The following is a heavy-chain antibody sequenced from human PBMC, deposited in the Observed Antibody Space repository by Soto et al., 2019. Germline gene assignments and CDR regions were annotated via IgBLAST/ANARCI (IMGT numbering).Heavy chain of an antibody. Sequence: QVQLQQWGAGLLKPSETLSLTGAVYGGSFSGYYWSWIRQPPGKGLEWIGEINHSGSTNYNPSLKSRVTISVDTSKNQFSLKLSSVTAADTAVYYCARGLVEAFDYWGQGTLVTVSS. D-gene: IGHD6-6*01. CDR2: INHSGST. J-gene: IGHJ4*02. CDR1: GGSFSGYY. V-gene: IGHV4-34*01. CDR3: ARGLVEAFDY.